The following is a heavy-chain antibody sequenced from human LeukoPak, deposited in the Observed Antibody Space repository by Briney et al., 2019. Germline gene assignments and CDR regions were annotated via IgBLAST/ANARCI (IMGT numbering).Heavy chain of an antibody. CDR1: GGSFSGYY. CDR3: ARGSVDIVSTVTGIDY. D-gene: IGHD5/OR15-5a*01. J-gene: IGHJ4*02. CDR2: INHSGTT. Sequence: AETLPLTCAVYGGSFSGYYWSWIRQPPGKGLEWIGEINHSGTTNYNQSLKSRVSISVDTSRNQFSLRLTSVTAADTAVYYCARGSVDIVSTVTGIDYWGQGALVTVSS. V-gene: IGHV4-34*01.